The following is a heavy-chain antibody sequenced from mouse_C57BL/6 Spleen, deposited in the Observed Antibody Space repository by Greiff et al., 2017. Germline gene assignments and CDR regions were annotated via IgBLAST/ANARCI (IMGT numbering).Heavy chain of an antibody. D-gene: IGHD1-1*01. V-gene: IGHV1-54*01. CDR1: GYAFTNYL. Sequence: QVQLKESGAELVRPGTSVKVSCKASGYAFTNYLIEWVKQRPGPGLEWIGVINPGSGGTNYNEKFKGKATLTADKSSSTAYMQLSSLTSEDSAVYFCARSCYYYGSSLDYWGQGTTLTVSS. J-gene: IGHJ2*01. CDR3: ARSCYYYGSSLDY. CDR2: INPGSGGT.